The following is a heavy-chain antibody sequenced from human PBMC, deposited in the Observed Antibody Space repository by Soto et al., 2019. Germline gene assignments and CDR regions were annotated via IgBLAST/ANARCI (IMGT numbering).Heavy chain of an antibody. Sequence: QVQLQESGPGLVKPSQTLSLTCTVSGGSISSGGYYWSWIRQHREKGLESIGYIYYSGSTYYNPSLKGRVTISVDTSKNQFSLKLSSVTAADTAVYYCARGRAAAEGIDYWGQGTLVTVSS. V-gene: IGHV4-31*03. J-gene: IGHJ4*02. CDR1: GGSISSGGYY. D-gene: IGHD6-13*01. CDR2: IYYSGST. CDR3: ARGRAAAEGIDY.